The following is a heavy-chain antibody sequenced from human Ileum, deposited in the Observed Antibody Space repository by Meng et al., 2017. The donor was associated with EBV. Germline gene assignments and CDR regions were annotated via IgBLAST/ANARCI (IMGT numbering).Heavy chain of an antibody. CDR1: GGSVSISSYY. D-gene: IGHD5-18*01. Sequence: QAQPEASGAGLVQPPGTLVLTCAVSGGSVSISSYYWSWSRQPPGKGLEWIGYIYYSGTTNYNPSLESRVTISVDTSKNQFSLKLRSVAASDTAVYYCARGWDTAMDSGWGQGTLVTVSS. CDR3: ARGWDTAMDSG. CDR2: IYYSGTT. J-gene: IGHJ4*02. V-gene: IGHV4-61*01.